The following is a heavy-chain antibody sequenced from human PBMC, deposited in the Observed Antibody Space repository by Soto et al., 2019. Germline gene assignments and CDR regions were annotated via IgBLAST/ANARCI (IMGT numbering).Heavy chain of an antibody. CDR1: GFTFSSYA. CDR3: AKTRQARVGLIGLDY. CDR2: MSGSGGST. J-gene: IGHJ4*02. V-gene: IGHV3-23*01. Sequence: EVQLLESGGGLVQPGGSLRLSCAASGFTFSSYAMSWVRQAPGKGLAWVSVMSGSGGSTYYADSVKGRFTISRDNSKNTLDLHMNSLRLEDTAVYYCAKTRQARVGLIGLDYWGQGTLVTVSS. D-gene: IGHD3-9*01.